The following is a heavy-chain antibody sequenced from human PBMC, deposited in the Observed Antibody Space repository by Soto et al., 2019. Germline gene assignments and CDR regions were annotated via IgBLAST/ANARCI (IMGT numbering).Heavy chain of an antibody. Sequence: SETLSLTCTVSGGSISSYYWSWIRQPPGKGLEWIGYIYYSGSTNYNPSLKSRVTISVDTSKNQFSLKLSSVTAADTAVYYCARHKVGYVLRYCDWLPEFDYWGQGTLVTVSS. D-gene: IGHD3-9*01. V-gene: IGHV4-59*08. CDR1: GGSISSYY. J-gene: IGHJ4*02. CDR2: IYYSGST. CDR3: ARHKVGYVLRYCDWLPEFDY.